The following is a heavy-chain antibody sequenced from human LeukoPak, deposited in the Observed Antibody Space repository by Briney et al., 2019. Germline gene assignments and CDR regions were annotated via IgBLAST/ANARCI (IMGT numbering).Heavy chain of an antibody. D-gene: IGHD3-10*01. J-gene: IGHJ5*02. Sequence: PGGSLRLSCTASGFTFSGYWMSWVRQPPGKGLEWVANIQQGGGEKHYVDSVKGRFTISRDNAKNSLYLQMNSLRAEDTAVYYCARDRHYYGSGSLDPWGQGTLVTVSS. CDR3: ARDRHYYGSGSLDP. V-gene: IGHV3-7*01. CDR1: GFTFSGYW. CDR2: IQQGGGEK.